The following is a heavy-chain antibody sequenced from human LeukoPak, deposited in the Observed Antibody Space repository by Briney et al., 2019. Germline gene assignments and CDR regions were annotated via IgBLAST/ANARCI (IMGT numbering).Heavy chain of an antibody. CDR3: AKAPWYYDFRSGPSR. CDR1: GFTFSSYG. V-gene: IGHV3-30*02. D-gene: IGHD3-3*01. CDR2: IRYDGSNK. J-gene: IGHJ4*02. Sequence: TGRSLRLSCAASGFTFSSYGMHWVRQAPGKGLEWVAFIRYDGSNKYYADSVKGRFTISRDNSKNTLYLQMNSLRAEDTAVYYCAKAPWYYDFRSGPSRWGQGTLVTVSS.